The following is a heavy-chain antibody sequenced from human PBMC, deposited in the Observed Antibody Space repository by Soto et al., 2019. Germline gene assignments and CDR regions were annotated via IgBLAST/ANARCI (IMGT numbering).Heavy chain of an antibody. CDR1: GFSLSTSGVG. D-gene: IGHD1-26*01. CDR3: AHRALYSGGYLRPFDY. CDR2: IYWDDDK. Sequence: QITLKESGPTLVKATQTLTLTCTFSGFSLSTSGVGVGWIRQPPGKALEWLALIYWDDDKRYSPSLNSRLTITKGTSKNQVVLTMTNMEPVDTATYYCAHRALYSGGYLRPFDYWGQGTLVTVSS. J-gene: IGHJ4*02. V-gene: IGHV2-5*02.